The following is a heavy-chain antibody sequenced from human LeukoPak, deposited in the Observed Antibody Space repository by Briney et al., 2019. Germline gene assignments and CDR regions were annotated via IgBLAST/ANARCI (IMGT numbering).Heavy chain of an antibody. CDR3: ARVPRNGYRDY. Sequence: ASVKVYWKASGYTFTSYDINWVRQATGQGLEWMGWMNPNSGNAGYAQKFQGRVTMTRNTSISTAYMELSSLRSEDTAVYYCARVPRNGYRDYWGQGTLVTVSS. V-gene: IGHV1-8*01. J-gene: IGHJ4*02. CDR1: GYTFTSYD. D-gene: IGHD5-18*01. CDR2: MNPNSGNA.